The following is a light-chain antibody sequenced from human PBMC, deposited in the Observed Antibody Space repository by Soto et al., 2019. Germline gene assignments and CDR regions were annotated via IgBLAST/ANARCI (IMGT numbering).Light chain of an antibody. J-gene: IGKJ2*01. CDR2: AAS. CDR1: QGVSAY. V-gene: IGKV1-39*01. Sequence: DIQMTQSPSSLSASVGDRVTITCRASQGVSAYLLWYHQRQGRAPELLIYAASNLKSGDPSRFSGSRSGTNFTIAITNLQTEVFGIFYSQQSYRTPHTFGQGTKRESK. CDR3: QQSYRTPHT.